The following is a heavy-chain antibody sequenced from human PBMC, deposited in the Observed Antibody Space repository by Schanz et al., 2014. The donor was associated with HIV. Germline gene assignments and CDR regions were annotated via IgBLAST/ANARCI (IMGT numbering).Heavy chain of an antibody. CDR3: AKDRNQYDSRYIGKGNYYYYYGMDV. D-gene: IGHD3-22*01. V-gene: IGHV3-30*18. CDR2: ISYDGRNK. CDR1: GFTFSTND. Sequence: QVHLVESGGGVVRPGRSLRLSCAASGFTFSTNDMHWVRQVPGKGLEWLAVISYDGRNKKFANSVKGRFTISRDNSKNTVYLQAKSLRPEDTAVYYCAKDRNQYDSRYIGKGNYYYYYGMDVWGQGTTVTVSS. J-gene: IGHJ6*02.